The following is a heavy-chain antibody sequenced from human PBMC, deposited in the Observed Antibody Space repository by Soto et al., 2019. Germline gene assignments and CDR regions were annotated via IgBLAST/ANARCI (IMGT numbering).Heavy chain of an antibody. CDR1: GYTLTDLA. J-gene: IGHJ4*02. Sequence: QVQLVQSGAEVKKPGASVKVSCKVSGYTLTDLAMHWVRQAPGRGLEWMGGFDPEDGETIYAQKFQGRVTMTEDTSTDTVYMELSSLGCEDTAMYYCATDLPYTSGWDDYFDYWGQGTLVTVSS. CDR2: FDPEDGET. D-gene: IGHD6-19*01. V-gene: IGHV1-24*01. CDR3: ATDLPYTSGWDDYFDY.